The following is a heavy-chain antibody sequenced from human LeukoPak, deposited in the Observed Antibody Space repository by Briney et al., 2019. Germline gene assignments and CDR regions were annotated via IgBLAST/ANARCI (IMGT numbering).Heavy chain of an antibody. V-gene: IGHV4-59*01. Sequence: PSETLSLTCTVSGGSISSYYWSWIRQPPGKGLEWIGYIYYSGSTNYNPSLKSRVTISVDTSKNQFSLKLSSVTAADTAAYYCARDLGYCSTTSCYPWFDPWGQGTLVTVSS. CDR3: ARDLGYCSTTSCYPWFDP. CDR1: GGSISSYY. CDR2: IYYSGST. D-gene: IGHD2-2*01. J-gene: IGHJ5*02.